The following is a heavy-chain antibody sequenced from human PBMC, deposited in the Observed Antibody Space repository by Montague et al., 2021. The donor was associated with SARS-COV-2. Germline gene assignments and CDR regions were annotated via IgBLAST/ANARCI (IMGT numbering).Heavy chain of an antibody. CDR2: INYGGRT. CDR3: ARGAPGY. CDR1: GXSFSDYH. D-gene: IGHD1-1*01. Sequence: SETLSLTCAVYGXSFSDYHWTWIRQSPGGGLEWIGQINYGGRTKYNPSLKSRVTISIDTSKNQFSLQLTSVTAADTAVYYCARGAPGYWGQGTLVTVSS. V-gene: IGHV4-34*01. J-gene: IGHJ4*02.